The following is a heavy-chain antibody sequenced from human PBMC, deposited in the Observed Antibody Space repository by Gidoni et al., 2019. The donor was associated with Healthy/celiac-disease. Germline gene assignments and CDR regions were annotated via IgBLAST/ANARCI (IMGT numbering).Heavy chain of an antibody. CDR1: GGSISSSRYH. Sequence: LQLQESGPGLVKPSETLSLTCTVSGGSISSSRYHWGWIRQPPGKGREGIGSIYYSGRTYYNPSLKSRVTISVDTSKNQFSLKLSSVTAADTAVYYCARHVVVVPAAIEDGYYYYGMDVWGQGTTVTVSS. D-gene: IGHD2-2*01. CDR3: ARHVVVVPAAIEDGYYYYGMDV. CDR2: IYYSGRT. J-gene: IGHJ6*02. V-gene: IGHV4-39*01.